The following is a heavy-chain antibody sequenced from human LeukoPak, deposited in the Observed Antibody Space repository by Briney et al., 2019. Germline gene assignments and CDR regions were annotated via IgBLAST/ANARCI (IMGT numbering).Heavy chain of an antibody. V-gene: IGHV4-4*02. Sequence: SETLSLTCAASGGSISSSNWWSWVRQPPGKGLEWIREIYHSGSTNYNPSLKSRVTISVDKSKNQFSLKLSSVTAADTAVYYCARVLEYYDSSGYYPNRAFDIWGQGTMVTVSS. CDR3: ARVLEYYDSSGYYPNRAFDI. J-gene: IGHJ3*02. CDR2: IYHSGST. D-gene: IGHD3-22*01. CDR1: GGSISSSNW.